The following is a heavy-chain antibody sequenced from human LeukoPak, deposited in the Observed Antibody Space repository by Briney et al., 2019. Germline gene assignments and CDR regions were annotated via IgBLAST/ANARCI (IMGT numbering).Heavy chain of an antibody. CDR1: GGSISSSSYY. J-gene: IGHJ6*02. D-gene: IGHD3-16*02. Sequence: PSETLSLTCTVSGGSISSSSYYWGWIRQPPGKGLEWIGSIYYSGSTYYNPSLKSRVTISVDTSKNQFSLKLSSVTAADTAVYYCARENRASSVYGMDVWGQGTTVTVSS. CDR2: IYYSGST. CDR3: ARENRASSVYGMDV. V-gene: IGHV4-39*07.